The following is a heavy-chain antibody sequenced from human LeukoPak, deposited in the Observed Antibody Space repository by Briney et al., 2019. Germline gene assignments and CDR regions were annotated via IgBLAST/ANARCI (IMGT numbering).Heavy chain of an antibody. CDR2: FSGSGGST. CDR1: GFTFSSYA. D-gene: IGHD6-19*01. CDR3: AKGGGSGSSGLFDY. V-gene: IGHV3-23*01. J-gene: IGHJ4*02. Sequence: PGGSLRLSCAASGFTFSSYAMSWVRQAPGKGLEWVSGFSGSGGSTHYADSVKGRFTISRDNSKNTPYLQMNTLRVEDTAVYYCAKGGGSGSSGLFDYWGQGTLVTVSS.